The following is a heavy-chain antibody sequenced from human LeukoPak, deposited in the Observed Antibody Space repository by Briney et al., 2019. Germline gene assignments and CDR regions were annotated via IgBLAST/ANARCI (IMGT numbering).Heavy chain of an antibody. Sequence: PSETLSLTCAVYGGSFSGYYWSWIRQPPGKGLEWIGEINHSGSTNYNPSLKSRATIPVDTSKNQFSLKLSSVTAADTAVYYCARGPRYYDILTGYYSHNYAFDIWGQGTMVTVSS. CDR1: GGSFSGYY. V-gene: IGHV4-34*01. D-gene: IGHD3-9*01. CDR3: ARGPRYYDILTGYYSHNYAFDI. J-gene: IGHJ3*02. CDR2: INHSGST.